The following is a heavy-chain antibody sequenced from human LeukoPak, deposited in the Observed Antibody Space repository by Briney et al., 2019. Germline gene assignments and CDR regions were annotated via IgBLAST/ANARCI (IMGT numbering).Heavy chain of an antibody. J-gene: IGHJ4*02. CDR2: INHSGST. CDR3: AIRIAAAGIGGIDY. CDR1: GGSFSGYY. Sequence: SETLSLTCAVYGGSFSGYYWSWIRQPPGKGLEWIGEINHSGSTNYNPSLKSRVTISVDTSKNQFSLKLSSVTAADTAVYYRAIRIAAAGIGGIDYWGQGTLVTVSS. V-gene: IGHV4-34*01. D-gene: IGHD6-13*01.